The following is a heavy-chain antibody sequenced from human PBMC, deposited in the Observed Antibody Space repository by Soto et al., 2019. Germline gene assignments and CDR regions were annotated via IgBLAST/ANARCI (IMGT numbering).Heavy chain of an antibody. V-gene: IGHV4-31*03. CDR2: MYYSGST. CDR3: PGYGSTTFDS. J-gene: IGHJ5*01. Sequence: SETLSLSCTVSGGSISRSGYYWSWIRQNPGKGLEWIGYMYYSGSTYYNPSLKSRVTISVDTSKNQFSLELSSVTAADTAVYFCPGYGSTTFDSWGQGTLVTVS. D-gene: IGHD3-10*01. CDR1: GGSISRSGYY.